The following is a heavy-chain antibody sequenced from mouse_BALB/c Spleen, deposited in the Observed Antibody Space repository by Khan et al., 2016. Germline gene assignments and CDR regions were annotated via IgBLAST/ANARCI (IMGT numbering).Heavy chain of an antibody. V-gene: IGHV9-2-1*01. CDR3: SRGSMFMTFDC. CDR1: GYTFTDYS. CDR2: INTETGQP. Sequence: QIQLVQSGPELKKPGETVKISCKASGYTFTDYSMLWVKQAPGKGLKWLGWINTETGQPTYADDFKGRFAFSLGTSASTVYLQINNLTNEDTATYVCSRGSMFMTFDCWGQGTTLTVSS. D-gene: IGHD1-1*01. J-gene: IGHJ2*01.